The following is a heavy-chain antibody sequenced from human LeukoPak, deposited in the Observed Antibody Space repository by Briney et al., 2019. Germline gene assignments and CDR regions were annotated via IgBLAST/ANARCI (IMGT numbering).Heavy chain of an antibody. D-gene: IGHD2-15*01. J-gene: IGHJ5*02. Sequence: PSETLSLTCTVSGYSISSGYYWGWIRQTPGKGLEWIGSIYQSGSTHYSPSLKSRATISIDTSKNQFSLNLTSVFAADTAVYFCARDWSGGSRVFDPWGQGTLVTVSS. CDR2: IYQSGST. CDR3: ARDWSGGSRVFDP. CDR1: GYSISSGYY. V-gene: IGHV4-38-2*02.